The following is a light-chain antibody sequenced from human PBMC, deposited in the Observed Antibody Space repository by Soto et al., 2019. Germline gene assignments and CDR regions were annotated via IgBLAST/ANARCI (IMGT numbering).Light chain of an antibody. V-gene: IGKV3-20*01. J-gene: IGKJ4*01. CDR3: RQYGRSLASA. CDR1: QSVSSNF. CDR2: GAS. Sequence: EIVLTQSPGTLSLSPGKRATLSCRASQSVSSNFVAWYQEKPGQAPRLLIYGASSRATGIPDRFSGSGSGTDFTLTISRLEPEDFAVYYCRQYGRSLASAIGGGTKVEIK.